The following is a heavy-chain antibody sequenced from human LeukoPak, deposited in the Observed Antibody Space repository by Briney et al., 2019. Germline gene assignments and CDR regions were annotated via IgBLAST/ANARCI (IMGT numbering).Heavy chain of an antibody. D-gene: IGHD3-16*01. CDR2: ISYDGSNK. V-gene: IGHV3-30*03. CDR1: GFTFSSYG. CDR3: ASEGDEAFDI. J-gene: IGHJ3*02. Sequence: PGRSLRLSCAASGFTFSSYGMHWVRQAPGKGLEWVAVISYDGSNKYYAGSVKGRFTISRDNSKNTLYLQMNSLRAEDTAVYYCASEGDEAFDIWGQGKMVTVSS.